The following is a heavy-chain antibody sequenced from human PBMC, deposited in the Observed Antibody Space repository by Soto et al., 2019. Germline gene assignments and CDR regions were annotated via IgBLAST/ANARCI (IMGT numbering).Heavy chain of an antibody. J-gene: IGHJ6*02. Sequence: PGGSLRLSCATSGFIFNTYGMHWVRQAPGKGLEWVAVIWPDGSNRYYADSVSGQFTISRDNSKNTLFLQMNSLSAEDTAVYYCARAAWFYYGMDVWGQGTTVTISS. D-gene: IGHD3-22*01. CDR3: ARAAWFYYGMDV. V-gene: IGHV3-33*01. CDR1: GFIFNTYG. CDR2: IWPDGSNR.